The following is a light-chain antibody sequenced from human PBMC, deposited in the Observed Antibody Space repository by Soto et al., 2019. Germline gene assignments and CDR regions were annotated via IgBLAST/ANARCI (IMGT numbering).Light chain of an antibody. CDR3: QQYNSYALT. V-gene: IGKV1-5*03. CDR2: KAS. J-gene: IGKJ4*01. Sequence: DIQMTQSPSTLSATVGDRVTITCRASQSISTWLAWYQQKPGKAPKLLIYKASSLETGVPSRFSGSGSGTEFTLTISSLQPDDFATYYCQQYNSYALTFGGGTKVEI. CDR1: QSISTW.